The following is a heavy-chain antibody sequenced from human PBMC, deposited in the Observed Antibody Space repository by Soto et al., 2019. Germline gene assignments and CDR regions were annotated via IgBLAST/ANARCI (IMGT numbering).Heavy chain of an antibody. D-gene: IGHD3-3*01. Sequence: ASVKVSCKASGYTFTSYGISWVRQAPGQGLEWMGWISAYNGNTNYAQKLQGRVTMTTDTSTSTAYMELRSLRSDDTAVYYCARQFWSGYYTGIYFDYWGQGTLVTVSS. CDR1: GYTFTSYG. J-gene: IGHJ4*02. CDR3: ARQFWSGYYTGIYFDY. CDR2: ISAYNGNT. V-gene: IGHV1-18*01.